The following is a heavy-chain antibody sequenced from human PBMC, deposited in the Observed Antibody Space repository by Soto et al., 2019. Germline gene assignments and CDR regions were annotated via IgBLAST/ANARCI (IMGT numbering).Heavy chain of an antibody. J-gene: IGHJ6*03. V-gene: IGHV3-7*01. D-gene: IGHD3-3*01. CDR2: IKQDGSEK. CDR3: ANSITIFGVVRGYMDV. Sequence: EVQLVESGGGLVQPGGSLRLSCAASGFSFRSYWMSWVRQAPGKGLEWVASIKQDGSEKYYVDSVKGRFTISRDNAKNSLYLQMNSLRVEDTAVYYCANSITIFGVVRGYMDVWGKGTTVTVSS. CDR1: GFSFRSYW.